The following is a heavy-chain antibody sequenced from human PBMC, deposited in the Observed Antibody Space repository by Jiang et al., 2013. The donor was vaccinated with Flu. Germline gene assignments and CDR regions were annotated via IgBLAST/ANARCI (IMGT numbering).Heavy chain of an antibody. D-gene: IGHD3-22*01. Sequence: SGAEVKKPGASVKVSCKASGYTFTSYGISWVRQAPGQGLEWMGWISAYNGNTNYAQKLQGRVTMTTDTSTSTVYMELSSLRSEDTAVYYCARDLTRITMIVVVITGYGMDVWGQGTTVTVSS. J-gene: IGHJ6*02. CDR2: ISAYNGNT. CDR1: GYTFTSYG. V-gene: IGHV1-18*01. CDR3: ARDLTRITMIVVVITGYGMDV.